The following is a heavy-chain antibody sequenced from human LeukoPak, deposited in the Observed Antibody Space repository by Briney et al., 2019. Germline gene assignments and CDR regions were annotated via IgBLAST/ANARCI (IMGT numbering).Heavy chain of an antibody. CDR3: AREEGYCSGGSCYYYHGMDV. Sequence: GGSLRLSCAASGFTFSSYSMNWVRQAPGKGLEWVSSISSSSSYIYYADSVKGRFTISRDNAKNSLYLQMNSLRAEDTAVYYCAREEGYCSGGSCYYYHGMDVWGQGTTVTVSS. CDR1: GFTFSSYS. V-gene: IGHV3-21*01. J-gene: IGHJ6*02. D-gene: IGHD2-15*01. CDR2: ISSSSSYI.